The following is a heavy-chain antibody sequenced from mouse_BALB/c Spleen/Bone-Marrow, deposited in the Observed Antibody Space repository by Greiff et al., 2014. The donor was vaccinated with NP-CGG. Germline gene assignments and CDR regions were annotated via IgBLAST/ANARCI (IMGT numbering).Heavy chain of an antibody. CDR3: ARYYYGSSYFDY. J-gene: IGHJ2*01. Sequence: EVQLQQSGAELVKPGASVKLSCTASGFNIKDTYMHWVKQGPEQGLEWIGRIDPANGNTKYDPKFQGKATITADTSPNTAYLQLSSLTSEDTAVYYCARYYYGSSYFDYWGQGTTLTVSS. V-gene: IGHV14-3*02. CDR1: GFNIKDTY. CDR2: IDPANGNT. D-gene: IGHD1-1*01.